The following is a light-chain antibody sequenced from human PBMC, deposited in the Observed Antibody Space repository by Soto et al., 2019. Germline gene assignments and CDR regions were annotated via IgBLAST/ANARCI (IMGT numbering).Light chain of an antibody. CDR1: QGISNY. V-gene: IGKV1-27*01. Sequence: DIQMTQSPSSLSASVGDRVAITCRASQGISNYLAWYHQKPGKVPKLLIYAASTLQSGVPSRFSGSGSGTDFTLTISSLQPEDVATYYCLKYNSAPWTFGQGTKVEIK. CDR3: LKYNSAPWT. CDR2: AAS. J-gene: IGKJ1*01.